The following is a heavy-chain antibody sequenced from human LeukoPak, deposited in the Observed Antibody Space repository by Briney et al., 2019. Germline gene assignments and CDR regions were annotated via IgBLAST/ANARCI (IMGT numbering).Heavy chain of an antibody. J-gene: IGHJ4*02. Sequence: PSETLSLTCTVSGGSISSSSYYWGWIRQPPGKGLEWIGSIYYSGSTFYNPSLKSRVTISVDTSKNQFSLKLSSVTAADTAVYYCARDTWFGNFDYWGQGTLVTVSS. V-gene: IGHV4-39*07. CDR3: ARDTWFGNFDY. D-gene: IGHD3-10*01. CDR2: IYYSGST. CDR1: GGSISSSSYY.